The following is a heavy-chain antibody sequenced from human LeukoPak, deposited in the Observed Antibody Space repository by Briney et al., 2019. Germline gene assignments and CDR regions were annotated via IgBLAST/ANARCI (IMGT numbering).Heavy chain of an antibody. D-gene: IGHD3-16*02. CDR2: TYSRSKWYN. J-gene: IGHJ3*02. V-gene: IGHV6-1*01. CDR1: GDSVSSNSAA. CDR3: ARDLNVRGSLGTFDI. Sequence: SQTLSLTCAISGDSVSSNSAAWNWIRQSPSRGLEWLGRTYSRSKWYNDYAVSVKSRITINADTSKNQFSLQLNFVTPEDTAVYYCARDLNVRGSLGTFDIWGQGTMVTVSS.